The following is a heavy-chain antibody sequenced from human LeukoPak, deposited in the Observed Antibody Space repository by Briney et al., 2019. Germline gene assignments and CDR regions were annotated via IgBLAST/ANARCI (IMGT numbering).Heavy chain of an antibody. J-gene: IGHJ4*02. CDR3: AREGWLQPQYYFDY. D-gene: IGHD5-18*01. Sequence: GGSLRLSCAASGFIFRDYYMSWIRQAPGKGLEWISYISSGGSTIYYTDSVKGRFTISRDDAKNSLYLHMNNLGAEDTAVYYCAREGWLQPQYYFDYWGQGTLVTVSS. CDR2: ISSGGSTI. V-gene: IGHV3-11*01. CDR1: GFIFRDYY.